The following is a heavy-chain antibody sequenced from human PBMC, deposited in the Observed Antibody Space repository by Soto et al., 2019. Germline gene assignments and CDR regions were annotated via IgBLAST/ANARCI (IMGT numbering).Heavy chain of an antibody. CDR3: ARPTTASLYFDY. D-gene: IGHD5-12*01. V-gene: IGHV5-51*01. Sequence: PGESLKISCKVSGYSFTNYWIGWVRQLPGKGLEWMGTIYPGDSDTKYSQSFRGQVTISADNSISTAYLQWSSLKASDTAVYYCARPTTASLYFDYWGQGTLVTVS. J-gene: IGHJ4*02. CDR1: GYSFTNYW. CDR2: IYPGDSDT.